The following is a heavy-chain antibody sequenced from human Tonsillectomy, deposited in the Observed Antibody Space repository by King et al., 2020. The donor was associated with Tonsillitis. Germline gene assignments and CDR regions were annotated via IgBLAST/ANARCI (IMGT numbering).Heavy chain of an antibody. J-gene: IGHJ4*02. V-gene: IGHV3-74*01. CDR3: VRSAYISSEYYLDN. Sequence: VQLVESGGGLVQPGGSLRISCAASGFILRSYWMHWVRQAPGKGLVWVSRINTDGSSTNYADSVKGRFTISRDNAKNTLYLQMNSLRAEDTAVYYCVRSAYISSEYYLDNWGQGTLVTVSS. CDR2: INTDGSST. D-gene: IGHD3-3*02. CDR1: GFILRSYW.